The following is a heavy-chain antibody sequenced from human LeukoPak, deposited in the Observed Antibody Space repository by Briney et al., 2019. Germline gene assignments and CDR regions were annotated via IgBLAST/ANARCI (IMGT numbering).Heavy chain of an antibody. CDR3: AKEERWLQLYYFDY. CDR2: IYSGGST. V-gene: IGHV3-53*01. D-gene: IGHD5-24*01. J-gene: IGHJ4*02. CDR1: GFTVSSNY. Sequence: GGSLRLSCAASGFTVSSNYMSWVRQAPGKGLEWVSVIYSGGSTYYADSVKGRFTISRDNSKNTLYLQMNSLRAEDTAVYYCAKEERWLQLYYFDYWGQGTLVTVSS.